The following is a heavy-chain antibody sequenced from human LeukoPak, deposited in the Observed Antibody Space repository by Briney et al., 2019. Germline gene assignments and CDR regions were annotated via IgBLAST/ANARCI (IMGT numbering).Heavy chain of an antibody. J-gene: IGHJ4*02. CDR3: ARGQWLENYFDY. CDR2: LYSGGTT. D-gene: IGHD6-19*01. CDR1: GFTVSSNY. Sequence: QTGGSLRLSCAASGFTVSSNYMSWVRQAPGKGLEWVSILYSGGTTYYADSVKGRFTISRDNSKNTLYLQMNSLRAEDAAVYYCARGQWLENYFDYWGQGTLVTVSS. V-gene: IGHV3-66*01.